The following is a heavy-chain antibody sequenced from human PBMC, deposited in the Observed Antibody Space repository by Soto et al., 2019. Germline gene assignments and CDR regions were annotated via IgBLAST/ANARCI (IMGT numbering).Heavy chain of an antibody. D-gene: IGHD5-12*01. CDR2: IYYSGST. V-gene: IGHV4-31*03. CDR1: GGSISSGGYY. J-gene: IGHJ6*02. Sequence: SETLSLTCTVSGGSISSGGYYWSWIRQHPGKGLEWIGYIYYSGSTYYNPSLKSRVTISVDTSKNQFSLKLSSVTAADTAVYYCARVVVPTIRHLDYMDVWGQGTTVTVSS. CDR3: ARVVVPTIRHLDYMDV.